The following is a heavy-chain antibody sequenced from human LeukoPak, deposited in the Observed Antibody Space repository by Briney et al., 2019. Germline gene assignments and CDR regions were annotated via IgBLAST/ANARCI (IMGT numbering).Heavy chain of an antibody. CDR3: ARDRVSLIFDP. CDR2: IYTSGST. D-gene: IGHD2-21*01. CDR1: GGSISSYY. Sequence: PSETLSLTCTVSGGSISSYYWSWIRQPAGEGLECIGRIYTSGSTNYNPSLKSRVTMSVDTSKTQFSLKLSSVTAADTAVYYCARDRVSLIFDPWGQGTLVTVSS. V-gene: IGHV4-4*07. J-gene: IGHJ5*02.